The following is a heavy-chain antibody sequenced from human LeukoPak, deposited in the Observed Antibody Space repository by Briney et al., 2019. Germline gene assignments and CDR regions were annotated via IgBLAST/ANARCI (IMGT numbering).Heavy chain of an antibody. V-gene: IGHV3-74*01. CDR3: ARDRGSGTYDGFDI. CDR1: GFTFSTYW. CDR2: INTDGSTT. D-gene: IGHD3-10*01. J-gene: IGHJ3*02. Sequence: GGSLTLSCAASGFTFSTYWMHWVRQAPGKGLVWVSRINTDGSTTSYADSVKGRFTISRDNAKNSLYLQMNSLRAEDTALYYCARDRGSGTYDGFDIWGQGTMVTVSS.